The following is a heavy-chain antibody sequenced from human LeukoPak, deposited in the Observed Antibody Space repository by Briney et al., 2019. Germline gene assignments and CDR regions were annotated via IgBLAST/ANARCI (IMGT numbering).Heavy chain of an antibody. J-gene: IGHJ3*02. CDR3: ARERGRKRITIFGVGNDAFDI. CDR1: GFTVSSNY. D-gene: IGHD3-3*01. Sequence: GGSLRLSCAASGFTVSSNYMSWVRQAPGKGLEWVSVIYSGGSTYYADSVKGRFTISRDNSKNTLYLQMNSLRAEDTAVYYCARERGRKRITIFGVGNDAFDIWGQGTMVTVSS. V-gene: IGHV3-66*02. CDR2: IYSGGST.